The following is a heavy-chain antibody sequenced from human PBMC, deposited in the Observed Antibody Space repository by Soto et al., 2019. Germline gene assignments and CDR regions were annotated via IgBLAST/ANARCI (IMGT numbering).Heavy chain of an antibody. CDR3: AKVRRLYCSSTSCSATIFDY. D-gene: IGHD2-2*01. CDR2: ISWNSGSI. V-gene: IGHV3-9*01. CDR1: GFTFDDYA. Sequence: GGSLRLSCAASGFTFDDYAMHWVRQAPGKGLEWVSGISWNSGSIGYADSVKGRFTISRDNAKNSLYLQMNSLRAEDTALYYCAKVRRLYCSSTSCSATIFDYWGQGTLVTVSS. J-gene: IGHJ4*02.